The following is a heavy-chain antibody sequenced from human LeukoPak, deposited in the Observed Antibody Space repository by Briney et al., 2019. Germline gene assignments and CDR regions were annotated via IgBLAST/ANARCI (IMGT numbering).Heavy chain of an antibody. Sequence: GGSLRLSCAASGFTFSSYWMSWVRQAPGKGLEWVANIKQDGSEKYYVDSVKGRFTISRDNAKNSLYLQMNSLRAEDTALYYCASSGLLVRAFDIWGQGTMVTVSS. D-gene: IGHD2-8*02. CDR3: ASSGLLVRAFDI. CDR1: GFTFSSYW. J-gene: IGHJ3*02. V-gene: IGHV3-7*03. CDR2: IKQDGSEK.